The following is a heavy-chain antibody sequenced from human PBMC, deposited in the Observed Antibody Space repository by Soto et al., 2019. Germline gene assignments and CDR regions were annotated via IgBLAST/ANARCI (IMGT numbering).Heavy chain of an antibody. CDR1: GFTFSRHG. Sequence: QVQLVESGGGVVQPGTSLRLSCAASGFTFSRHGMHWVRQNPGKGLEWLAVILNDASGHWYADSVKGRFTISRDNFENTLYLQMNGLRREVTAMYCCARDDECPDTGFDYWGQGTLVTVSP. V-gene: IGHV3-33*01. CDR3: ARDDECPDTGFDY. CDR2: ILNDASGH. D-gene: IGHD3-3*01. J-gene: IGHJ4*02.